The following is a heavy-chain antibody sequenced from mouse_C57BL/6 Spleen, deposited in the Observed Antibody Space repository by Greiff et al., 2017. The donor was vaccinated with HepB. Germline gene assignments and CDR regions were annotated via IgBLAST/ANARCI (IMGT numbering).Heavy chain of an antibody. V-gene: IGHV1-20*01. J-gene: IGHJ4*01. CDR3: ARGSTYYYAMDY. CDR2: INPYNGDT. D-gene: IGHD1-1*01. CDR1: GYSFTGYF. Sequence: EVKLQESGPELVKPGDSVKISCKASGYSFTGYFMNWVMQSHGKSLEWIGRINPYNGDTFYNQKFKGKATLTVDKSSSTAHMELRSLTSEDSAVYYCARGSTYYYAMDYWGQGTSVTVSS.